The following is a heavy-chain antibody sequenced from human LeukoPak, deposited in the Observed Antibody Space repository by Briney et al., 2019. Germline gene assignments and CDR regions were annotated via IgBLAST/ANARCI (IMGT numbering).Heavy chain of an antibody. V-gene: IGHV3-23*01. CDR3: AKDRGRGSYGGNSDFQH. J-gene: IGHJ1*01. D-gene: IGHD4-23*01. CDR1: GFTFSSYA. Sequence: PGGSLRLSCAASGFTFSSYAMSWVRQAPGKGLEWVSAISGSGGSTYYADSVKGRFTISRDNSKNTLYLQMNSLRAEDTAVYYCAKDRGRGSYGGNSDFQHWGQGTLVTVSS. CDR2: ISGSGGST.